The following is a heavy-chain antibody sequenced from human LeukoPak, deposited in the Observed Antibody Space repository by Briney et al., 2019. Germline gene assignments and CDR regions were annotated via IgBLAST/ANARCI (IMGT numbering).Heavy chain of an antibody. V-gene: IGHV3-33*06. D-gene: IGHD1-14*01. CDR3: AKGNQRAYDAFDI. J-gene: IGHJ3*02. Sequence: GGSLRLSCAASGFTFSSYGMHWVRQAPGKGLEWVAVIWYDGSNKYYADSVKGRFTISRDNSKNTLYLQMNSLRAEDKAVYYCAKGNQRAYDAFDIWGQGTMVTVSS. CDR2: IWYDGSNK. CDR1: GFTFSSYG.